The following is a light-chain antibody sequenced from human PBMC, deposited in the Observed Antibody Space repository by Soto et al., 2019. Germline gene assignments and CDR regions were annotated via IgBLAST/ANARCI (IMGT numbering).Light chain of an antibody. V-gene: IGLV1-40*01. CDR2: GNS. CDR1: SSNIGAGYD. Sequence: QSVLTQPPSVSGAPGQRVTISCTGSSSNIGAGYDVHWYQQLPGTAPKLLIYGNSNRPSGVPDRFSGSKSCTSASLAITGLQSADEADYYCQSYDSSLSALFGGGTKLTVL. J-gene: IGLJ2*01. CDR3: QSYDSSLSAL.